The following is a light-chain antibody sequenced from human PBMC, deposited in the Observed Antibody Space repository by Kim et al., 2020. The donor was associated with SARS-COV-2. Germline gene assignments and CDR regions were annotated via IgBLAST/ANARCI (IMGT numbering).Light chain of an antibody. CDR1: KLGDKY. CDR3: QAWDSSTAV. Sequence: SVYPGQTASITCSGDKLGDKYASWYQQKPGQAPVLVIYQDNKRPSGIPERFSGSNSGKTATLTISGTQAMDEADYFCQAWDSSTAVFGGGTQLTVL. CDR2: QDN. V-gene: IGLV3-1*01. J-gene: IGLJ3*02.